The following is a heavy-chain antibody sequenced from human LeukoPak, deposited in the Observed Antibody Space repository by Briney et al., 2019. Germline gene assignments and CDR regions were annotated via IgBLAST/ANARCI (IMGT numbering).Heavy chain of an antibody. CDR3: ASFYFGVVRFFDH. CDR2: IKQDGSEK. D-gene: IGHD3-3*01. J-gene: IGHJ4*02. Sequence: GGSLRLSCAASGFTFSSYWMSWVRQAPGKGLEWVANIKQDGSEKYYVDSVKGRFTISRDNAKNSLYLQMNSLRAEDTAVYYCASFYFGVVRFFDHWGQGTLVTVSS. CDR1: GFTFSSYW. V-gene: IGHV3-7*01.